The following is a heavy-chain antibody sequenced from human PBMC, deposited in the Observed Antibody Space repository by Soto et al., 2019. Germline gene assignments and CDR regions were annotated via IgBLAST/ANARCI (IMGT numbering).Heavy chain of an antibody. CDR1: GFTFSSYG. D-gene: IGHD6-13*01. V-gene: IGHV3-33*01. Sequence: GGSLRLSCAASGFTFSSYGMHWVRQAPGKGLEWVAVIWYDGSNKYYADSVKGRFTISRDNSKNTLYLQMNSLRAEDTAVYYCARDRGKGAAAAKPTYWGQGTLVTVSS. CDR2: IWYDGSNK. CDR3: ARDRGKGAAAAKPTY. J-gene: IGHJ4*02.